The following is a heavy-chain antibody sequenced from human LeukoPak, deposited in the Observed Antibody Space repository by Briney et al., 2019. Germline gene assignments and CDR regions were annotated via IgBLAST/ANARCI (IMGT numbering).Heavy chain of an antibody. CDR2: ISSSGSTI. V-gene: IGHV3-48*04. J-gene: IGHJ4*02. CDR1: GFTFSSYS. D-gene: IGHD3-10*01. Sequence: GGSLRLSCAASGFTFSSYSMNWVRQAPGKGLEWVSYISSSGSTIYYADSVKGRFTISRDNAKNSVSLQMNSLRAEDTAVYYCAKGLGSYYYDAGSFADYWGQGALVTVSS. CDR3: AKGLGSYYYDAGSFADY.